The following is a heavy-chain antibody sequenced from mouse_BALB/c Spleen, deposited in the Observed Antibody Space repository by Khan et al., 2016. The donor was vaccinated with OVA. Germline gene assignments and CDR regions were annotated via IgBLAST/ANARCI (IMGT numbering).Heavy chain of an antibody. Sequence: EVQLQESGPGLVKPSQSLSLTCSVTGYLSTSGSYWNWIRQFPGNKLEWMGHISYDGNNNYNPSLRNRISITRASSKNQFFLRLNSVSTEDSATYYCARDEGYYYGDYFDYWCQGTTLTVSS. CDR2: ISYDGNN. CDR3: ARDEGYYYGDYFDY. CDR1: GYLSTSGSY. D-gene: IGHD1-1*01. V-gene: IGHV3-6*02. J-gene: IGHJ2*01.